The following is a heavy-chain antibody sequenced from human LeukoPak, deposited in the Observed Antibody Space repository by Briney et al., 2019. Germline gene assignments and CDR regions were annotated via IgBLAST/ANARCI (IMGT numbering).Heavy chain of an antibody. CDR2: MNPNSGNT. CDR1: GYTFTSYD. D-gene: IGHD3-10*01. V-gene: IGHV1-8*01. Sequence: ASVKVSCKASGYTFTSYDINWVRQATGQGLEWMGWMNPNSGNTGYAQKFQGRVTITRNTSITTAYMELSSLRSEDTAVYYCARGGYYGSGSYYNWDYWGQGTLVTVSS. CDR3: ARGGYYGSGSYYNWDY. J-gene: IGHJ4*02.